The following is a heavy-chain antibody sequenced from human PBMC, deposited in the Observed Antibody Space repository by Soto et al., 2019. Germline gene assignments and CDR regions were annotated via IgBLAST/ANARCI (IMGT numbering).Heavy chain of an antibody. J-gene: IGHJ4*02. CDR2: ISPGSRYP. Sequence: GALRGPGSVSGFTFGDSYMIWIRQAPGKGLEWLSYISPGSRYPAYADSVKGRFTISRSIAYLQMNSLKTEDTAVYYCARYRIASELSDFDSWGQGTLVTVYS. V-gene: IGHV3-11*03. CDR1: GFTFGDSY. CDR3: ARYRIASELSDFDS. D-gene: IGHD6-13*01.